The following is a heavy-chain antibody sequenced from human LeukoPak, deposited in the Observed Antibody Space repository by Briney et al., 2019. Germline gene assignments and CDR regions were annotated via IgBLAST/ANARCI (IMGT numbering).Heavy chain of an antibody. Sequence: SETLSLTCTVSGGSISSYYWSWIRQPAGKGLEWMGRIYTSGSTNYNPSLKSRVTMSVDTSKNQFSLKLSPVTAADTAVYYCARDFSSRYGSGSYFDYWGQGTLVTVSS. CDR2: IYTSGST. CDR3: ARDFSSRYGSGSYFDY. CDR1: GGSISSYY. D-gene: IGHD3-10*01. J-gene: IGHJ4*02. V-gene: IGHV4-4*07.